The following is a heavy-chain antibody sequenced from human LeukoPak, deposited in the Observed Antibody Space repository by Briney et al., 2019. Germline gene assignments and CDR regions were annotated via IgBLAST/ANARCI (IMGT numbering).Heavy chain of an antibody. CDR3: ARDRSPVATSHDAFDI. Sequence: PGGSLRLSCAASGFTFSSYSMNWVRQAPGKGLEWVSSISSSSSYIYYADSVKGRFTISRDSAKNSLYLQMNSLRAEDTAVYYCARDRSPVATSHDAFDIWGQGTMVTVSS. J-gene: IGHJ3*02. CDR1: GFTFSSYS. D-gene: IGHD5-24*01. V-gene: IGHV3-21*01. CDR2: ISSSSSYI.